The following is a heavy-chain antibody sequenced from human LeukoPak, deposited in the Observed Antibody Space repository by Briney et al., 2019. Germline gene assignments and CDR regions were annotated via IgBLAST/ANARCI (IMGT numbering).Heavy chain of an antibody. D-gene: IGHD4-17*01. V-gene: IGHV1-46*01. CDR3: ARVGGDYGPVDP. J-gene: IGHJ5*02. CDR2: INPSGGST. Sequence: ASVKVSCKASGCTFTSYYMHWVRQAPGQGLEWMGIINPSGGSTSYARKFQGRVTMTRDTSTSTVYMELSSLRSEDTAVYYCARVGGDYGPVDPWGQGTLVTVSS. CDR1: GCTFTSYY.